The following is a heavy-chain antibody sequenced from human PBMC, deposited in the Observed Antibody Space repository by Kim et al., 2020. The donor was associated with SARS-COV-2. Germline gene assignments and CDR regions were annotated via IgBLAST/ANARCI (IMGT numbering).Heavy chain of an antibody. V-gene: IGHV3-30*04. Sequence: GGSLRLSCAASGFTFSSYAMRWVRQAPGKGLEWVAAITYDGSNTYYADSVKGRFTISRDNSKNTLYLQMNSLRAEDTAVYYCARDEVADWVPYYYYYYGMDVWGQGTTVTVSS. D-gene: IGHD6-19*01. CDR2: ITYDGSNT. CDR3: ARDEVADWVPYYYYYYGMDV. CDR1: GFTFSSYA. J-gene: IGHJ6*02.